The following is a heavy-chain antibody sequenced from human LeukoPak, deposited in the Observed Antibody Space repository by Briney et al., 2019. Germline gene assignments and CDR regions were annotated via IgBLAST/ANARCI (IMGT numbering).Heavy chain of an antibody. CDR2: ISGSGGST. CDR3: ARDSDVPGCFDY. D-gene: IGHD2-21*01. Sequence: GGCLRLSCAASGFTFSSYAMTWVRQAPGKGLGWVSGISGSGGSTYYADSVKGRFSISRDNSKNTLYLQMTSLRAEDTAIYYCARDSDVPGCFDYWGQGAPVTVSS. V-gene: IGHV3-23*01. J-gene: IGHJ4*02. CDR1: GFTFSSYA.